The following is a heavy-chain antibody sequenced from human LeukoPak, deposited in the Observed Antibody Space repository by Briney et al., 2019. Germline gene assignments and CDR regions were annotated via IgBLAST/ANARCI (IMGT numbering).Heavy chain of an antibody. D-gene: IGHD2-21*01. J-gene: IGHJ4*02. V-gene: IGHV3-NL1*01. Sequence: GGSLRLSCAASGFTFSSYDMHWVRQAPGKGLEWVAVIYGGGSTYYADSVKGRFTISRDTSKNTLYLQMNSLRAEDTAVYYCASGWGYYFDYWGQGTLVTVSS. CDR2: IYGGGST. CDR1: GFTFSSYD. CDR3: ASGWGYYFDY.